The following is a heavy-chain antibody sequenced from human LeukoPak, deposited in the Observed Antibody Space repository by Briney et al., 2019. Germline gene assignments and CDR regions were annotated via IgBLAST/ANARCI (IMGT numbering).Heavy chain of an antibody. CDR1: GFTFSSYA. CDR3: AELGITMIGGV. D-gene: IGHD3-10*02. Sequence: PGGSLRLSCAASGFTFSSYAMHWVRQAPGKGLEWAAVISYDGSNKYYADSVKGRFTISRDNSKNTLYLQMNSLRAEDTAVYYCAELGITMIGGVWSKGTTVTISS. J-gene: IGHJ6*04. CDR2: ISYDGSNK. V-gene: IGHV3-30*04.